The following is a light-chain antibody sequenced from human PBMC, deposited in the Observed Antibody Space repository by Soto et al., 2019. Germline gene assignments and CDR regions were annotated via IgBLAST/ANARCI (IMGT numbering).Light chain of an antibody. CDR2: SAT. Sequence: DIQLTQSPSSVSASVGDRVTITCRASHYISIWLAWYQQKPGKAPKLLIYSATSSESGVPSRFSGSGSGTDFTLTITNLQAEDLATYYCQQADSFPITFGQGTRLEIK. CDR1: HYISIW. J-gene: IGKJ5*01. V-gene: IGKV1-12*01. CDR3: QQADSFPIT.